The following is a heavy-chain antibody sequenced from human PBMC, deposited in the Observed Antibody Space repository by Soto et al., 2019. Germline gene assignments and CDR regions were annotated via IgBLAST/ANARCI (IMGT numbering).Heavy chain of an antibody. CDR2: TSYDGSDK. Sequence: QVQLVESGGGVVQPGTSLRVSCVGSGFTFRSYVIHWVRQAPGKGLEWVALTSYDGSDKYYGDSVRGRFTISRDNSRNTFDLQMASLRLEDTALYYCARWGTTGGLDVWGQGTLVSVSS. CDR3: ARWGTTGGLDV. J-gene: IGHJ1*01. CDR1: GFTFRSYV. V-gene: IGHV3-30*19. D-gene: IGHD3-16*01.